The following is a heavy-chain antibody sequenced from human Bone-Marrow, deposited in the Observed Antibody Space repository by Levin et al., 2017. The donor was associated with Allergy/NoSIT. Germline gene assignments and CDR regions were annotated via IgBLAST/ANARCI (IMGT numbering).Heavy chain of an antibody. CDR1: GGSISTGGFH. V-gene: IGHV4-31*03. Sequence: SQTLSLTCSLSGGSISTGGFHWSWVRQRPGKGLEWIGYIYYSGNTYYHPSLQSRLSISIDTSKNQFSLRLTSVTAADTAVYYCAREDGYVFDYWGQGTLVTVSS. CDR3: AREDGYVFDY. CDR2: IYYSGNT. J-gene: IGHJ4*02. D-gene: IGHD5-24*01.